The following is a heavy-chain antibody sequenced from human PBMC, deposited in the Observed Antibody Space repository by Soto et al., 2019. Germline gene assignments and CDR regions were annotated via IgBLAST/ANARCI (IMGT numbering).Heavy chain of an antibody. V-gene: IGHV1-58*01. D-gene: IGHD2-15*01. Sequence: ASVKVSCKASGFTFTSSAVQWVRQARGQRLEWIGWIVVGSGNTNYAQKFQERVTITRDMSTSTAYMELSSLRSEDTAVYYCAAKGYCSGGSCYSFDYWGQGTLVTVSS. J-gene: IGHJ4*02. CDR3: AAKGYCSGGSCYSFDY. CDR1: GFTFTSSA. CDR2: IVVGSGNT.